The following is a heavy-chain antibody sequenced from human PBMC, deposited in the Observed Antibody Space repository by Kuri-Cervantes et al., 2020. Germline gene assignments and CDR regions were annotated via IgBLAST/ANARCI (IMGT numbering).Heavy chain of an antibody. D-gene: IGHD3-9*01. V-gene: IGHV4-61*01. CDR2: IYYSGST. J-gene: IGHJ6*02. Sequence: SETLSLTCTVSGGSVSSGSYYWSWIRQPPGKGLEWIGYIYYSGSTNYNPSLKSRVTISVDTSKNQFSPKLSSVTAADTAVYYCARTRYDILTGYFYYYYGMDVWGQGTTVTVSS. CDR1: GGSVSSGSYY. CDR3: ARTRYDILTGYFYYYYGMDV.